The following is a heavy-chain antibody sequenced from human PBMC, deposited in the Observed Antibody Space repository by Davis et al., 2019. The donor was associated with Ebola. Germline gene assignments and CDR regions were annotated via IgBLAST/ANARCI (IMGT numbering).Heavy chain of an antibody. CDR3: AKDHTQRYDFWSGYLDY. Sequence: GESLKISCAASGFTFDDYTMHWVRQAPGKGLEWVSLISWDGGSTYYADSVKGRFTISRDNSKNSLYLQMNSLRTEDTALYYCAKDHTQRYDFWSGYLDYWGQGTLVTVSS. D-gene: IGHD3-3*01. CDR2: ISWDGGST. V-gene: IGHV3-43*01. CDR1: GFTFDDYT. J-gene: IGHJ4*02.